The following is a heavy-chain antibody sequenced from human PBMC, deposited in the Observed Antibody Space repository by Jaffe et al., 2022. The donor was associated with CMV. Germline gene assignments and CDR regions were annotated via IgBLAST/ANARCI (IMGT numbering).Heavy chain of an antibody. J-gene: IGHJ4*02. V-gene: IGHV3-33*08. CDR2: IWYDGSNK. Sequence: QVQLVESGGGVVQPGRSLRLSCAASGFTFSSYGMHWVRQAPGKGLEWVAVIWYDGSNKYYADSVKGRFTISRDNSKNTLYLQMNSLRAEDTAVYYCARDSLRGYDILTGYSRFDYWGQGTLVTVSS. D-gene: IGHD3-9*01. CDR3: ARDSLRGYDILTGYSRFDY. CDR1: GFTFSSYG.